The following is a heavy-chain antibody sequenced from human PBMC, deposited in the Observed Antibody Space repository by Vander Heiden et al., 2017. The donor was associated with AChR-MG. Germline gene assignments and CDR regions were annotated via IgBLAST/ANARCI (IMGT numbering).Heavy chain of an antibody. D-gene: IGHD1-26*01. J-gene: IGHJ4*02. Sequence: QLQLVQSGGEVKKPGASVKVSCKASGYTFTDYGISWVRQAPGQGLEWVGWISTYNGKTNYVQKFQGRVTMTTDTSTTTAFMDLRSLRSDDTAVYYCARDDGAIDPFDYWGQGTLVTVSS. CDR1: GYTFTDYG. CDR2: ISTYNGKT. CDR3: ARDDGAIDPFDY. V-gene: IGHV1-18*01.